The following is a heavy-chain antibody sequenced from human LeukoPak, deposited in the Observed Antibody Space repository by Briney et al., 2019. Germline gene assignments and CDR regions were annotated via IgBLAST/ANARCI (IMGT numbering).Heavy chain of an antibody. D-gene: IGHD5-18*01. V-gene: IGHV3-30-3*01. Sequence: GGSLRLSCAASGFTFSSFAMHWVRQAPGKGLEWVAVISYDGSSKYYADSVKGRFTISRDNSKNTLYLQMNSLRADDTAVYYCARGSNVDTAMAIDYWGQGTLVTVTS. J-gene: IGHJ4*02. CDR3: ARGSNVDTAMAIDY. CDR1: GFTFSSFA. CDR2: ISYDGSSK.